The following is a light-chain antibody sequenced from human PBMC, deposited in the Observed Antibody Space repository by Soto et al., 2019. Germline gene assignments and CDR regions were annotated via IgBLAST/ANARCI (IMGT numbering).Light chain of an antibody. CDR2: DAS. J-gene: IGKJ4*01. CDR3: QQYDNLLT. V-gene: IGKV1-33*01. Sequence: DIQMTQSPSSLSASVGDRVTITCQASRDISNYLNWYQQKPGKAPKLLIYDASNLETGVPSRFSGSGSGTYFTFTISSLQPEDNATYYCQQYDNLLTFGGGTKVKIK. CDR1: RDISNY.